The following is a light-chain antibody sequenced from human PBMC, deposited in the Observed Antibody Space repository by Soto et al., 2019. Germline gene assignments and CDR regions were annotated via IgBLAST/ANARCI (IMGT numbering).Light chain of an antibody. CDR1: SSNIGTNN. CDR2: SNN. J-gene: IGLJ2*01. Sequence: QSVLTQPPSASGTPGQRVTISCSGSSSNIGTNNVNWYQQLPGTAPKLLIYSNNQRPSGVPDRFSGSKSGTSAPLAISGLQSEDEAEYYCVAWDDSLNGVVFGGGTKVTVL. CDR3: VAWDDSLNGVV. V-gene: IGLV1-44*01.